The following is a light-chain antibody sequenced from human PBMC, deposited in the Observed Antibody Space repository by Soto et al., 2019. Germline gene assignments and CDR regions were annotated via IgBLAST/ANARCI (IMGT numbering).Light chain of an antibody. Sequence: EIVLTQSPGTLSLSPGERATLSCRASQSVSSTYLAWYQQKPGQAPRLLIYGASSRASGIPDRFSGSRSGTDFTLIISRLEPEDFAVYYFEQYGSPPPAFGQGTKVEIK. V-gene: IGKV3-20*01. CDR3: EQYGSPPPA. J-gene: IGKJ1*01. CDR1: QSVSSTY. CDR2: GAS.